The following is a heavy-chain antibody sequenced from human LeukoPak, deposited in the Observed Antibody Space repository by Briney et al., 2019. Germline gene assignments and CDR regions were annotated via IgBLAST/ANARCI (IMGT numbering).Heavy chain of an antibody. Sequence: GASVKVSCKAFGYTFTSYYMHWVRQAPGEGLEWMGIINPTGGSTSYAQKFQGRVTMTRDTSTSTVYMELSSLRSEDTAVYYCARGLYYGSGSYLLAPEDYWGQGTLVTVSS. J-gene: IGHJ4*02. D-gene: IGHD3-10*01. V-gene: IGHV1-46*01. CDR1: GYTFTSYY. CDR3: ARGLYYGSGSYLLAPEDY. CDR2: INPTGGST.